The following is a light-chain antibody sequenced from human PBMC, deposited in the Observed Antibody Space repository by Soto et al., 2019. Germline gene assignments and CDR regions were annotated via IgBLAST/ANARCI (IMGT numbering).Light chain of an antibody. CDR3: QQYYTTPYT. CDR2: WAS. Sequence: DIVMTQSPDSLAVSLGERATVNCKSSQSVFYSANNKNYLAWYQQKPGQPPKLLIYWASTRESGVPDRFSGSGAGTNFPLTISSLKAEDVAIYSCQQYYTTPYTFGQGTKLEIK. V-gene: IGKV4-1*01. J-gene: IGKJ2*01. CDR1: QSVFYSANNKNY.